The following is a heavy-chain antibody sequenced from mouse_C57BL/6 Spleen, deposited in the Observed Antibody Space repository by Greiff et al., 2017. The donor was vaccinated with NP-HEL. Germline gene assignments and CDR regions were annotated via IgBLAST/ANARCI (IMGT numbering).Heavy chain of an antibody. D-gene: IGHD1-1*01. CDR3: ARGTTVYYFDY. CDR2: IDPSDSET. J-gene: IGHJ2*01. Sequence: QVQLQQPGAELVRPGSSVKLSCKASGYTFTSYWMHWVKQRPIQGLEWIGNIDPSDSETHYNQKFKDKATLTVDKSSSTAYMPLSSLTSEDSAVYYCARGTTVYYFDYWGQGTTLTVSS. CDR1: GYTFTSYW. V-gene: IGHV1-52*01.